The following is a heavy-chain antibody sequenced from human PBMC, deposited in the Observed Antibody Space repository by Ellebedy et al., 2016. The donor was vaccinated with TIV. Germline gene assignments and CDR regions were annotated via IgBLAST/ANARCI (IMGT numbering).Heavy chain of an antibody. CDR1: GYTFTSYG. D-gene: IGHD2-15*01. CDR2: ISAYNGNT. Sequence: ASVKVSCKASGYTFTSYGISWVRQAPGQGLEWMGWISAYNGNTNYAQKLQGRVTMTTDTSTSTAYMELRSLRSDDTAVYYCAREDYCSGGSCYLPYYYGMDVWGQGTTVTVSS. CDR3: AREDYCSGGSCYLPYYYGMDV. J-gene: IGHJ6*02. V-gene: IGHV1-18*01.